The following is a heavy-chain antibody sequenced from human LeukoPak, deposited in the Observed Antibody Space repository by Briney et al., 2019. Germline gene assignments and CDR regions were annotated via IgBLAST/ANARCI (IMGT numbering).Heavy chain of an antibody. Sequence: SVKVSCKASGGTFSSYAISWVRQAPGQGLEWMGGIIPILGTANYAQKFQGRVTITADESTSTAYMELSSLRSEDTAVCYCAREGAGHYDILTGYYYFDYWGQGTLVTVSS. CDR1: GGTFSSYA. J-gene: IGHJ4*02. D-gene: IGHD3-9*01. CDR2: IIPILGTA. V-gene: IGHV1-69*13. CDR3: AREGAGHYDILTGYYYFDY.